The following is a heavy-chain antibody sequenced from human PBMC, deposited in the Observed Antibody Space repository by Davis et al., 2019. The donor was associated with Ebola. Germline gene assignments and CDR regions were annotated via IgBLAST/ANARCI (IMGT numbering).Heavy chain of an antibody. Sequence: GESLKISCAASGFTFSSYAMHWVRQAPGKGLEWVAVISYDGSNKYYADSVKGRFTISRDNSKNTLYLQMGSLRAEDMAVYYCARTDYDFPYWGQGTLVTVSS. CDR2: ISYDGSNK. V-gene: IGHV3-30*14. D-gene: IGHD3-3*01. CDR3: ARTDYDFPY. CDR1: GFTFSSYA. J-gene: IGHJ4*02.